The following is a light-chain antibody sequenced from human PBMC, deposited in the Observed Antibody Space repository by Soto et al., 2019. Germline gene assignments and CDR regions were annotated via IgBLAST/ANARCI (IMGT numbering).Light chain of an antibody. CDR2: KVS. J-gene: IGKJ5*01. V-gene: IGKV2-30*02. CDR1: QXLVHSDGIAY. Sequence: DVVMAQSRLCLPVTLGQPASISCISNQXLVHSDGIAYFSWFQQRPGRSPRRLIYKVSNRDSGVPARFSGSGSGTDFALKISRVEAEDVGVYYCMQGTHWPITFGQGTRLQ. CDR3: MQGTHWPIT.